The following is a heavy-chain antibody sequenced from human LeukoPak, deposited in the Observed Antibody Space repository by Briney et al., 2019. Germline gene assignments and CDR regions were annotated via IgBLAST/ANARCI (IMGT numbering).Heavy chain of an antibody. D-gene: IGHD2/OR15-2a*01. CDR3: ARDADTTAFYWYFDL. Sequence: GRSLRLSCTASGFTLSHFGMHWVRQAPGKGLELVALMWSDGTKTSYADSVKGRFTISRDISRNTLYLQMNSLRAEDTALYYCARDADTTAFYWYFDLWGRGTLVTVSS. CDR1: GFTLSHFG. CDR2: MWSDGTKT. V-gene: IGHV3-33*01. J-gene: IGHJ2*01.